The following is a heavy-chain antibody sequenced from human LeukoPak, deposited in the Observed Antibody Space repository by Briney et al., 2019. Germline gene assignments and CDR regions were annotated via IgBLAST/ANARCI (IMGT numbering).Heavy chain of an antibody. CDR2: IYYSGST. CDR1: GGSISSSSYY. CDR3: ARRGITMIVVGPWAFDI. D-gene: IGHD3-22*01. Sequence: SETLSLTCTVSGGSISSSSYYWGWIRQPPGKGLEWIWSIYYSGSTYYNPSLKSRVTISVDTSKNQFSLKLSSVTAADTAVYYCARRGITMIVVGPWAFDIWGQGTMVTVSS. V-gene: IGHV4-39*07. J-gene: IGHJ3*02.